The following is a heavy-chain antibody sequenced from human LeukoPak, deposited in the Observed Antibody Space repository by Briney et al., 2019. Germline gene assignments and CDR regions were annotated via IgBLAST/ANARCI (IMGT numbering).Heavy chain of an antibody. CDR2: INHSGST. Sequence: SETLSLTCAVYGGSFSGYYWSWIRQPPGKGLEWIGEINHSGSTNYNPSLKSLVTISVDTSKNQFSLKLSSVTAADTAVYYCARGPISDYYGSGSSDYWGQGTLVTVSS. V-gene: IGHV4-34*01. CDR1: GGSFSGYY. CDR3: ARGPISDYYGSGSSDY. J-gene: IGHJ4*02. D-gene: IGHD3-10*01.